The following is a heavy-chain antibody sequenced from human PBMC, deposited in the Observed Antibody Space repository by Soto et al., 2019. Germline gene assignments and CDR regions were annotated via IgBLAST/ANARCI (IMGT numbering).Heavy chain of an antibody. CDR3: ARTSESDYYYYGMDV. CDR1: GYSFTTYW. V-gene: IGHV5-51*01. J-gene: IGHJ6*02. CDR2: ISPGGSDT. Sequence: GESLKISCKGSGYSFTTYWIGWVRQMPGKGLEWMGIISPGGSDTRYSPSFQGQVTISADKSISTAYLQWSSLKASDTAMYYCARTSESDYYYYGMDVWGQATTVTVSS.